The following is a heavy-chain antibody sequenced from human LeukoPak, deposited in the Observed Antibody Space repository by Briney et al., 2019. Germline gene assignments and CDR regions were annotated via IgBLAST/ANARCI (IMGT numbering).Heavy chain of an antibody. CDR1: GFTFTSYS. CDR3: ASLRGLYCSSTSCPLGYFDY. J-gene: IGHJ4*02. V-gene: IGHV3-21*01. Sequence: PGGSLRLSCAASGFTFTSYSMNWVRQAPGKGLEWVSTISGGGGSTYYADSVKGRFTISGDNAKNSLYLQMNSLRAEDTAVYYCASLRGLYCSSTSCPLGYFDYWGQGTLVTVSS. CDR2: ISGGGGST. D-gene: IGHD2-2*01.